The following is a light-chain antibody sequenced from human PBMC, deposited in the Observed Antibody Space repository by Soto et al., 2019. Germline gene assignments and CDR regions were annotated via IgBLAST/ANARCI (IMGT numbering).Light chain of an antibody. CDR2: GAS. CDR1: QSVSSN. J-gene: IGKJ3*01. V-gene: IGKV3-15*01. CDR3: QQYNNWPFT. Sequence: EIVMTQSPATLSVSPRERATLACRASQSVSSNLAWYQQKPGQAPRLLIYGASTRATGIPARFSGSGSGTEFTLTISSLQSEDFAVYYCQQYNNWPFTFGPGTKMDIK.